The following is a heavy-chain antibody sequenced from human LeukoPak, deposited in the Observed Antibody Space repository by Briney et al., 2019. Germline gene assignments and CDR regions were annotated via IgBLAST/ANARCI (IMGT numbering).Heavy chain of an antibody. CDR3: AKVGYSYGHS. D-gene: IGHD5-18*01. Sequence: GGSLRLSCAASGFTFSSYGMHWVRQAPGKGPEWVAFIRYGGSNKHYADSVKGRFTISRDNSKNTLYLQMNSLRAEDTAVYYCAKVGYSYGHSWGQGTLVTVSS. J-gene: IGHJ4*02. CDR1: GFTFSSYG. V-gene: IGHV3-30*02. CDR2: IRYGGSNK.